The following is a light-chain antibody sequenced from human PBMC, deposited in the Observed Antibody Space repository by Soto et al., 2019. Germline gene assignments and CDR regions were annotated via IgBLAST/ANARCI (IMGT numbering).Light chain of an antibody. Sequence: EIVMTQSPATLSVSPGEGATLSCRASQSVDNNLAWYQQRPGQAPRLLIYGASTRATGIPARFSGGGSGTDFTLTISRLEPEDFAVYYCQQYGSSPWTFGQGTKVDIK. CDR3: QQYGSSPWT. CDR1: QSVDNN. CDR2: GAS. J-gene: IGKJ1*01. V-gene: IGKV3-15*01.